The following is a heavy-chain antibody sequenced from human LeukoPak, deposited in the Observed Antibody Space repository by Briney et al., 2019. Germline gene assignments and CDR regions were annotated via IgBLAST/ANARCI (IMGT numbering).Heavy chain of an antibody. V-gene: IGHV4-38-2*02. CDR3: ARVRDDY. Sequence: PSETLSLTCTVSGYSISDGNYWGWIRQPPGKGLEWIGSIFHTGSTYDNPSLKSRVTISVDKSKNQFSLKLSSVTAADTAVYYCARVRDDYWGQGTLVTVSS. CDR1: GYSISDGNY. J-gene: IGHJ4*02. CDR2: IFHTGST.